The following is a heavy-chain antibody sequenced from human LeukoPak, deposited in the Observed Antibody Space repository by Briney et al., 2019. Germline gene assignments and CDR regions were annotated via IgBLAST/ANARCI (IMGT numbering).Heavy chain of an antibody. Sequence: GGSLRLSCAASVFTFSSYAMSWVRQAPGKGLEWVSSFSASGDDTYYADPVKGRFTISRDNSRNTLYLQLNSLRADDTAVYYCAKIGPYWYFDLWGRGTLVTVSS. V-gene: IGHV3-23*01. CDR3: AKIGPYWYFDL. J-gene: IGHJ2*01. D-gene: IGHD3-16*01. CDR2: FSASGDDT. CDR1: VFTFSSYA.